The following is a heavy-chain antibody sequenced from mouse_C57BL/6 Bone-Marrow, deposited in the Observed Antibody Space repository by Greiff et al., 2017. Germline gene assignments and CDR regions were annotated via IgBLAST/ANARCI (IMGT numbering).Heavy chain of an antibody. V-gene: IGHV1-80*01. J-gene: IGHJ2*01. Sequence: VKLVESGAELVKPGASVKISCKASGYAFSSYWMNWVKQRPGKGLEWIGQIYPGDGDTNYNGKFKGKATLTADKSSSTAYMQLSSLTSEDSAVYFWARYSSYDFDYWGQGTTLTVSA. CDR1: GYAFSSYW. CDR3: ARYSSYDFDY. D-gene: IGHD1-1*01. CDR2: IYPGDGDT.